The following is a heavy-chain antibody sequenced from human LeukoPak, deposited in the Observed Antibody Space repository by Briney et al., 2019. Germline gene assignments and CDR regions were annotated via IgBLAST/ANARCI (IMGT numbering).Heavy chain of an antibody. V-gene: IGHV4-39*01. Sequence: PSETLSLTCTVSGGSISSGGYYWSWIRQHPGKGLEWIGYIYYSGSTYYNPSLKSRVTISVDTSKNQFSLKLSSVTAADTAVYYCARHTESAYGFGDLFDPWGQGTLVTVSS. CDR3: ARHTESAYGFGDLFDP. CDR1: GGSISSGGYY. CDR2: IYYSGST. J-gene: IGHJ5*02. D-gene: IGHD3-10*01.